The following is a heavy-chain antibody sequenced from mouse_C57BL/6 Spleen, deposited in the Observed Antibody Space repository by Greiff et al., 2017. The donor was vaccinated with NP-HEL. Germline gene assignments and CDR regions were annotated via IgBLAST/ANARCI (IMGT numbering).Heavy chain of an antibody. CDR1: GYTFTSYW. V-gene: IGHV1-55*01. J-gene: IGHJ3*01. CDR2: IYPGSGST. CDR3: AAYDYDAWFAY. Sequence: QVQLKESGAELVKPGASVKMSCKASGYTFTSYWITWVKQRPGQGLEWIGDIYPGSGSTNYNEKFKSKATLTVDTSSSTAYMQLSSLTSEDSAVYYCAAYDYDAWFAYWGQGTLVTVSA. D-gene: IGHD2-4*01.